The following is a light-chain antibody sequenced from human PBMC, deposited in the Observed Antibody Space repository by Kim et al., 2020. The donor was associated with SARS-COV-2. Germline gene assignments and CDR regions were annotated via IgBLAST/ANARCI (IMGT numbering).Light chain of an antibody. V-gene: IGKV1D-16*01. J-gene: IGKJ1*01. CDR3: KQYDSYPRT. CDR2: AAS. Sequence: DIQMTQSPSSLSASVGDRITITCRASQGISSWLAWYQQKPEKAPKCLIYAASSLQSGVPSRFSGSGSGTDFTLTISNLQPEDFATYYCKQYDSYPRTFGQVTKVDIK. CDR1: QGISSW.